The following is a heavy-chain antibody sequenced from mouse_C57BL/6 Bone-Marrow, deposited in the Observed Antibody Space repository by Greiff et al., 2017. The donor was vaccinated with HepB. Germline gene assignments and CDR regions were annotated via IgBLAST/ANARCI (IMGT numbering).Heavy chain of an antibody. D-gene: IGHD2-1*01. J-gene: IGHJ1*03. CDR1: GYAFSSYW. Sequence: VQLQQSGAELVKPGASVKISCKASGYAFSSYWMNWVKQRPGQGLEWIGQIYPGDGDTNYNGKFKGKATLTADKSSSTAYMQLSSLTSEDSAVYVCARSGFYDGNYVGYFDVWGTGTTVTVSS. V-gene: IGHV1-80*01. CDR3: ARSGFYDGNYVGYFDV. CDR2: IYPGDGDT.